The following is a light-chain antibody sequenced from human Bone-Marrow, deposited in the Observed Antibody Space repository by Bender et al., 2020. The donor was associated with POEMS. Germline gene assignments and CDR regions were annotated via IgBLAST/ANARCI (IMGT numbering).Light chain of an antibody. CDR3: CSYAGTSSWV. CDR1: SSDVGGYNY. V-gene: IGLV2-23*02. J-gene: IGLJ3*02. Sequence: QSALTQPASVSGSPGQSITISCTGTSSDVGGYNYVSWYQHHPGKAPKLMIYEVSKRPSGVPDRFSASKSGNTASLTISGLLPEDEADYYCCSYAGTSSWVFGGGTKLTVL. CDR2: EVS.